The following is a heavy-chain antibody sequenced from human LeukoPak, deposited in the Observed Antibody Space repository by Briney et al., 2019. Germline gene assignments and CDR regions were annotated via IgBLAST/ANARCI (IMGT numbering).Heavy chain of an antibody. D-gene: IGHD3-9*01. Sequence: SETLSLTCTVSGGSISSYYGSWIRQPAGKGLEWIGRIYTSGSTNYNPSLKSRVTMAVDTSKNQFSLKLSSVTAADTAVYYCARDKSRYFDWLQFDYWGQGTLVTVS. J-gene: IGHJ4*02. CDR3: ARDKSRYFDWLQFDY. CDR1: GGSISSYY. CDR2: IYTSGST. V-gene: IGHV4-4*07.